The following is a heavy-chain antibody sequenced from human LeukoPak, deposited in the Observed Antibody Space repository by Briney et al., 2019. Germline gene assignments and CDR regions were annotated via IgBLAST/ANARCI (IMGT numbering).Heavy chain of an antibody. V-gene: IGHV4-30-4*01. CDR1: GGSISSGSYY. D-gene: IGHD2-2*01. J-gene: IGHJ5*02. Sequence: PSETLSLTCTVSGGSISSGSYYWSWIRQPPGKGLEWIGYIYYSGSTYYNPSLKSRVTISVDTSKNQFSLKLSSVTAADTAVYYCARTSRVVPAARVDPWGQGTLVTVSS. CDR3: ARTSRVVPAARVDP. CDR2: IYYSGST.